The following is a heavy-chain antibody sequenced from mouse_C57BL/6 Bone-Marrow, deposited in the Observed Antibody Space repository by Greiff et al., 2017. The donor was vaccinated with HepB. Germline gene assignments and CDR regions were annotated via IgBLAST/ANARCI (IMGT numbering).Heavy chain of an antibody. J-gene: IGHJ4*01. D-gene: IGHD2-5*01. V-gene: IGHV5-12*01. CDR1: GFTFSDYY. CDR3: ARLAYYSNYGYAMDY. Sequence: EVKLVESGGGLVQPGGSLKLSCAASGFTFSDYYMYWVRQTPEKRLEWVAYISNGGGSTYYPDTVKGRFTISRDNAKNTLYLQMSRLKSEDTAMYYCARLAYYSNYGYAMDYWGQGTSVTVSS. CDR2: ISNGGGST.